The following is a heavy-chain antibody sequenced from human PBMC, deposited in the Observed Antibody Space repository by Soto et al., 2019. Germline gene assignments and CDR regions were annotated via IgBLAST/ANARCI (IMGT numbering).Heavy chain of an antibody. Sequence: QVQLVQSGAEVKKPGSSVKVSCKASGGTFSSYAISWVRQAPGQGLEWMGGIIPIFGTANYAQKFQGRVTITAHDSTSPAYMELSSLRSEGTAEYYCARELMATVVTGAFDIRGQGTMVTVSS. CDR3: ARELMATVVTGAFDI. D-gene: IGHD4-17*01. J-gene: IGHJ3*02. V-gene: IGHV1-69*01. CDR1: GGTFSSYA. CDR2: IIPIFGTA.